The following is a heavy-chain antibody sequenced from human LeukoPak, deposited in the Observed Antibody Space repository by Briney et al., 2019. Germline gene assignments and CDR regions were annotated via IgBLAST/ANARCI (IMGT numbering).Heavy chain of an antibody. Sequence: GGSLRLSCAASGFTFSSYAMTWVRQAPGKGLEWVSYISSSDSTIYYADSVKGRFTISRDNAKNSLYLQMNSLRAEDTAVYYCARAPYGSGSNDYWGQGTLVTVSS. CDR2: ISSSDSTI. V-gene: IGHV3-48*03. CDR3: ARAPYGSGSNDY. J-gene: IGHJ4*02. CDR1: GFTFSSYA. D-gene: IGHD3-10*01.